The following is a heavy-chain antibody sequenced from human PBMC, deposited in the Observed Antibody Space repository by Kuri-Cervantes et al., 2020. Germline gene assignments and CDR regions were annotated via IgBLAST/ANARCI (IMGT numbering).Heavy chain of an antibody. CDR1: GDSVNSGSNY. CDR2: IYYSGIT. D-gene: IGHD6-13*01. CDR3: ATYSSSWYVFDY. Sequence: SETLSLTCTVSGDSVNSGSNYWSWIRQPAGKGLEWIGYIYYSGITNYNPSLKSRVTISVDTSKNQFSLKLSSVTAADTAVYYCATYSSSWYVFDYWGQGTLVTVSS. V-gene: IGHV4-61*10. J-gene: IGHJ4*02.